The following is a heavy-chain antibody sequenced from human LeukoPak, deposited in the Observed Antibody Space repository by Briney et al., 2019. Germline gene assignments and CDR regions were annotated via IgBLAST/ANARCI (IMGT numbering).Heavy chain of an antibody. J-gene: IGHJ4*02. CDR3: ARGDYDYVWGSYRDDY. CDR2: INPNSGGT. Sequence: ASVKVSCKASGYTFTGYYMHWMRRAPGQGLEWMGRINPNSGGTNYAQKFQGRVTMTRDTSISTAYMELSRLRSDDTAVYYCARGDYDYVWGSYRDDYWGQGTLVTVSS. V-gene: IGHV1-2*06. CDR1: GYTFTGYY. D-gene: IGHD3-16*02.